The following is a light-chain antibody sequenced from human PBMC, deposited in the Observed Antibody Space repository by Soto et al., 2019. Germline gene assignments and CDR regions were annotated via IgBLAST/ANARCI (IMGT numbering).Light chain of an antibody. CDR2: GNS. J-gene: IGLJ2*01. Sequence: QSVLTQPPSVSGAPGQRVTISCTGSSSNIGAGYDVHWYQQLPGTAPKLLISGNSNRPSGVPDRFSGSKSGTSASLAITGLQAADEADYYCQSYDSSLSGFVVFGGGTKLTVL. V-gene: IGLV1-40*01. CDR1: SSNIGAGYD. CDR3: QSYDSSLSGFVV.